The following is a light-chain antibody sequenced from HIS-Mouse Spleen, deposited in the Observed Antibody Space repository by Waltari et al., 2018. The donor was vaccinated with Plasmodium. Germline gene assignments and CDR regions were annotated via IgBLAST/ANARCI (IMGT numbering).Light chain of an antibody. V-gene: IGKV3-15*01. J-gene: IGKJ3*01. Sequence: EIVMTQSPATLSVSPGERATLPCRASQSCSRHLACYQQKPGQAPRPLTHGSSTRSTGIPTRFSGNGSGTEFTFTLSLLQSEDFSVYFCQEDNNWSFPFRPGTKVDIK. CDR2: GSS. CDR3: QEDNNWSFP. CDR1: QSCSRH.